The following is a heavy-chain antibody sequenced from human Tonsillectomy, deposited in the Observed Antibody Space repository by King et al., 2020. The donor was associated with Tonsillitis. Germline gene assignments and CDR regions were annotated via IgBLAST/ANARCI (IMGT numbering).Heavy chain of an antibody. CDR3: ARPYYYDSSGYYKTLDAFDI. Sequence: VQLVESGGGVVQPGRSLRLSCAASGFTFSSYGMHWVRQAPGKGLEWVAVISYDGSNKYYADSVKGRFTISRDNSKNTLYLQMNSLRAEDTAVNYCARPYYYDSSGYYKTLDAFDIWGQGTMVTVSS. D-gene: IGHD3-22*01. V-gene: IGHV3-30*03. CDR2: ISYDGSNK. CDR1: GFTFSSYG. J-gene: IGHJ3*02.